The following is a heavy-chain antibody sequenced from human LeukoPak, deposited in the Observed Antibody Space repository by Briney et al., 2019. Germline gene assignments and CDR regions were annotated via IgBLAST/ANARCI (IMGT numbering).Heavy chain of an antibody. CDR3: ARDRSFSSPDPFDI. J-gene: IGHJ3*02. CDR1: ENTFTNYY. D-gene: IGHD6-6*01. CDR2: INPNGGRT. Sequence: ASVKVSCKASENTFTNYYMHWVRQAPGQGLEWLGIINPNGGRTAYAQNFQGRVTMTRDTSTTTVYLELSSLRSEDTAVYYCARDRSFSSPDPFDIWGQGTMVTVSS. V-gene: IGHV1-46*01.